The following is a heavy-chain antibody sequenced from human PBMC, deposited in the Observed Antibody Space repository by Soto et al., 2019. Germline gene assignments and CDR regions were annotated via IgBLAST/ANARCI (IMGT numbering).Heavy chain of an antibody. CDR1: GGSFSGYY. D-gene: IGHD2-8*02. J-gene: IGHJ4*02. CDR3: ARDKITGLFDY. CDR2: INHSGST. V-gene: IGHV4-34*01. Sequence: PSEPLSLTCAVYGGSFSGYYWTWIRQPPGTVLEWIGEINHSGSTNYNPSLKSRFTISVDTSKNQFSLKLTSVTAADTAVYCARDKITGLFDYWGQGTLVTVS.